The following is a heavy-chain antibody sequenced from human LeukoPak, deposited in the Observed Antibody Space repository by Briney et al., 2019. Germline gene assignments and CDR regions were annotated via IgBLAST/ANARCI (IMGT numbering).Heavy chain of an antibody. J-gene: IGHJ4*02. CDR1: GFTFSSYS. Sequence: GGSLRLSCAASGFTFSSYSMNWVRQAPGKGLEWVSYISSSSSTIYYADFVKGRFTISRDNAKKSLYLQMNSLRAEDTAVYYCARADYGSGSYPFDYWGQGTLVTVSS. CDR2: ISSSSSTI. V-gene: IGHV3-48*01. CDR3: ARADYGSGSYPFDY. D-gene: IGHD3-10*01.